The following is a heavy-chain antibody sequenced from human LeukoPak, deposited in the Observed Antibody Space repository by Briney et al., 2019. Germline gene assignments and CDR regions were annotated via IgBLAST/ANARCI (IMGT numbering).Heavy chain of an antibody. V-gene: IGHV3-7*01. CDR1: TFTFRNYW. J-gene: IGHJ3*02. D-gene: IGHD2-2*01. CDR3: ARYCSSTSCNDAFYM. Sequence: GGSLRLSCAASTFTFRNYWMSWVRQAPGKGLEWVANIKLDGSEKYYVDSVKGRFTISRDNAKNSLYLQMNSLRAEDTAVYYCARYCSSTSCNDAFYMWGQGTMVTVPS. CDR2: IKLDGSEK.